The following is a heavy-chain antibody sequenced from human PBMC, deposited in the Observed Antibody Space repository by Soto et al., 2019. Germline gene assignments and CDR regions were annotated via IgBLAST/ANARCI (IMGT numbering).Heavy chain of an antibody. D-gene: IGHD3-3*01. CDR2: ISAYDGKT. V-gene: IGHV1-18*01. J-gene: IGHJ5*02. CDR1: GYTFTTYG. CDR3: ARDPHEFWTSYWFDP. Sequence: ASVKVSCKASGYTFTTYGINWVLRSPLQGLELMGCISAYDGKTTYAEKFQGRVTMTTDTSTSTAYMELRSLRSDDTAIYYCARDPHEFWTSYWFDPWGQGTPVTVSS.